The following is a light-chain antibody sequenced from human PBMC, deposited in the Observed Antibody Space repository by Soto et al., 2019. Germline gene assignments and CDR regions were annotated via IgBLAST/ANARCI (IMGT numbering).Light chain of an antibody. V-gene: IGLV2-14*01. Sequence: SALTQPASVSGSPGQSITISCTGTSSDIGTYDYVSWYQQYPGKAPKLMIYEVTNRPSGISNRFSGSKSGNTASLTISGLQAEDEADYYCSSYSSTSAYVVFGGGTKVTVL. CDR3: SSYSSTSAYVV. J-gene: IGLJ2*01. CDR1: SSDIGTYDY. CDR2: EVT.